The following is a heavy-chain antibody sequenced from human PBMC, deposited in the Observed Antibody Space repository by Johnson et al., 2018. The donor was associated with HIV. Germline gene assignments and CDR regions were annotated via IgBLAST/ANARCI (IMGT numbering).Heavy chain of an antibody. J-gene: IGHJ3*02. D-gene: IGHD3-16*01. CDR1: GFTFSSYG. Sequence: VQLVESGGGLVQPGRSLRLSCAASGFTFSSYGMHWVRQAPGKGLEWVSGISGSDFGPYYADSVRGRFTISRDNSKNTLYLQMNSLRAEDTAVYYCAKGLGGAFDIWGQGTMVTVSS. CDR3: AKGLGGAFDI. CDR2: ISGSDFGP. V-gene: IGHV3-23*04.